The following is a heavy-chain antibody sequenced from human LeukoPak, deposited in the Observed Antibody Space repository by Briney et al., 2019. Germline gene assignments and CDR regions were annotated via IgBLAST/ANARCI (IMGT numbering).Heavy chain of an antibody. CDR1: GCTFTGYY. J-gene: IGHJ5*02. CDR2: INPNSGGT. Sequence: ASVKVSCKASGCTFTGYYMHWVRQAPGQGLEWMGWINPNSGGTNYAQKFQGWVTMTRDTSISTAYMELSRLRSDDTAVYYCARVACSGGSCYANWFDPWGQGTLVTVSS. D-gene: IGHD2-15*01. CDR3: ARVACSGGSCYANWFDP. V-gene: IGHV1-2*04.